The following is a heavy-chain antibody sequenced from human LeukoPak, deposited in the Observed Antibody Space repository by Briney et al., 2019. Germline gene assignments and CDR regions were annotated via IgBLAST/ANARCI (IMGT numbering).Heavy chain of an antibody. J-gene: IGHJ5*02. CDR3: ARDNPSNPLNWFDP. CDR1: DGSITNYD. CDR2: VHYSGTA. V-gene: IGHV4-59*01. D-gene: IGHD4-11*01. Sequence: SETLSLTCTVSDGSITNYDWSWVRQPPGKGLEFIGHVHYSGTANYNPSLRSRVTISIDTSKKHFFLKLKSVTAADTAVYYCARDNPSNPLNWFDPWGQGTLVTVSS.